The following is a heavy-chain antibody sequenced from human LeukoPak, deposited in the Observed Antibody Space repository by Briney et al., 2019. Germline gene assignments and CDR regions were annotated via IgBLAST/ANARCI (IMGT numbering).Heavy chain of an antibody. CDR3: AKAILTGSYRGYFDS. CDR1: GFTFSNAW. CDR2: IKSKTDGGTT. D-gene: IGHD3-9*01. V-gene: IGHV3-15*01. Sequence: GGSLRLSCAASGFTFSNAWMSWVRQAPGKGLEWVGRIKSKTDGGTTDYAAPVKGRFTISRDDSKNTLYLQMNSLRAEETAVYYCAKAILTGSYRGYFDSWGQGTLVTVSS. J-gene: IGHJ4*02.